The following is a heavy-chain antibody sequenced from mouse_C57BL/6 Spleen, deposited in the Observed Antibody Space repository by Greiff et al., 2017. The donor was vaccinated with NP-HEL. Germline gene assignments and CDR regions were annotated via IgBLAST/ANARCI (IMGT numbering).Heavy chain of an antibody. CDR1: GYTFTSYW. V-gene: IGHV1-52*01. CDR2: IDPSDSET. D-gene: IGHD1-1*01. Sequence: VQLQQSGAELVRPGSSVKLSCKASGYTFTSYWMHWVKQRPIQGLEWIGNIDPSDSETHYNQKFKDKATLTVDKSSSTAYMQLSSLTSEDSAVYYCAREVIRSSGDYFDYWGQGTTLTVSS. J-gene: IGHJ2*01. CDR3: AREVIRSSGDYFDY.